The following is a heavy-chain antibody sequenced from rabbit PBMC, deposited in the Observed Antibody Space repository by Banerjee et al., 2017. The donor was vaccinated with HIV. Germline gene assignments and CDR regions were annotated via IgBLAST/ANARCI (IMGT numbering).Heavy chain of an antibody. CDR1: GFDLSGYYY. J-gene: IGHJ4*01. D-gene: IGHD8-1*01. V-gene: IGHV1S40*01. CDR2: IYAGSSGAT. CDR3: ASSAGTDYYPYYFSL. Sequence: QSSEESGGGLVKPGASLTLTFTASGFDLSGYYYMCWVRQAPGKGLEWIACIYAGSSGATYYASWAKGRFTISKTSSTTVTLQMTSLTAADTATYFCASSAGTDYYPYYFSLWGPGTLVTVS.